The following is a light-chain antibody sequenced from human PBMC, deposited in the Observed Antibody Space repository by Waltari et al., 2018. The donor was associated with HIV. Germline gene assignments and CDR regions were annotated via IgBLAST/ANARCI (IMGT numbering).Light chain of an antibody. J-gene: IGLJ2*01. CDR3: CSYAGSYTFV. CDR1: RSDVGGYNY. Sequence: QSALTQPRSVSGSPGQSVTIPCTGTRSDVGGYNYVPWYQQHPGKAPKLMIYDVTKRPSGVPDRFSGSKSGNTASLTISGLQAEDEADYYCCSYAGSYTFVFGGGTK. V-gene: IGLV2-11*01. CDR2: DVT.